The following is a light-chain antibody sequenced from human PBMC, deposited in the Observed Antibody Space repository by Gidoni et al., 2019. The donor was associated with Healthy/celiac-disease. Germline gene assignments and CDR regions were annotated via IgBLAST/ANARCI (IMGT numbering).Light chain of an antibody. CDR1: KWGDKY. Sequence: SYELTQPHSVSVSQGQTASITCSGDKWGDKYACWYQQKPGQSPVLVIYQDSKRPSGIPERFSGSNSGNTATLTISGTQAMDEADYYCQAWDSSTVVFGGGTKLTVL. J-gene: IGLJ2*01. CDR2: QDS. V-gene: IGLV3-1*01. CDR3: QAWDSSTVV.